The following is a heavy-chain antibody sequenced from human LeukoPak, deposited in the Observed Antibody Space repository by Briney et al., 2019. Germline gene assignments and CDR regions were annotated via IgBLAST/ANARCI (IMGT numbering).Heavy chain of an antibody. CDR1: GYTFTSYG. CDR3: ARTRRAARRADNWFDP. Sequence: ASVKVSCKASGYTFTSYGINWVRQATGQGLEWMGWMNPNSGNTGYAQKFQGRVTITRNTSISTAYMELSSLRSEDTAVYYCARTRRAARRADNWFDPWGQGTLVTVSS. V-gene: IGHV1-8*01. CDR2: MNPNSGNT. D-gene: IGHD6-6*01. J-gene: IGHJ5*02.